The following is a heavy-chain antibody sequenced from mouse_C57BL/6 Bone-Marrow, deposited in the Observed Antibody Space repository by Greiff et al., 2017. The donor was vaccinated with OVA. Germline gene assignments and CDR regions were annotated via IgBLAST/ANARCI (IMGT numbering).Heavy chain of an antibody. CDR3: TRDGRWFAY. V-gene: IGHV1-15*01. CDR1: GYTFTDYE. CDR2: IDPETGGT. J-gene: IGHJ3*01. Sequence: QVQLQQSGAELVRPGASVTLSCKASGYTFTDYEMHWVKQTPVHGLEWIGAIDPETGGTAYNQKFKGKAILTADKSSSTAYMELRSLTSEDAVVYYCTRDGRWFAYWGQGTLVTVSA. D-gene: IGHD2-3*01.